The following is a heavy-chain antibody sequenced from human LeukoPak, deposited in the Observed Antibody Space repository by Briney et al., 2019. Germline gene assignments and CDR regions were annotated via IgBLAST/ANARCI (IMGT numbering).Heavy chain of an antibody. CDR3: ARVPSGMATTFDY. J-gene: IGHJ4*02. Sequence: PGRSLRLSCAASGFTFSSYGMHWVRQAPGKGLEWVAVIWYDGSNKYYADSVKGRFTISRDNSKNTLYLQMNSLRAEDTAVYYCARVPSGMATTFDYWGQGTLVTVSS. V-gene: IGHV3-33*01. D-gene: IGHD5-24*01. CDR2: IWYDGSNK. CDR1: GFTFSSYG.